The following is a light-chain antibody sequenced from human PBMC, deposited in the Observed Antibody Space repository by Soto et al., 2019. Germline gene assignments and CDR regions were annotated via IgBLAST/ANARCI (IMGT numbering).Light chain of an antibody. CDR3: MQTLQTPLT. CDR2: LGS. CDR1: QSLLYSNGYNY. V-gene: IGKV2-28*01. J-gene: IGKJ4*01. Sequence: DIVMTQSPLSLPVTPGGPASISCRSSQSLLYSNGYNYLDWYLQKPGQSPQLLIYLGSNRASGVPDRFSGSGSGTDFALKISRVEAEDVGVYYCMQTLQTPLTFGGGTKVEIK.